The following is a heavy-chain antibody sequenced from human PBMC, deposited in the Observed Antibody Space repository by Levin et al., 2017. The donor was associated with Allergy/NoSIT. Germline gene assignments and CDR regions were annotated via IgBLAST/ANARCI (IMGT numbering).Heavy chain of an antibody. D-gene: IGHD6-25*01. V-gene: IGHV3-74*01. Sequence: GGSLRLSCAASGFSFSRYWMHWVRQGPGKGLVWVSRIKSDGSITTYADSVKGRFTISRDNAKNTLYLQMNSLRAEDTAVYYCAALFGSSAWPYTHDYWGQGTLVTVSS. CDR1: GFSFSRYW. J-gene: IGHJ4*02. CDR3: AALFGSSAWPYTHDY. CDR2: IKSDGSIT.